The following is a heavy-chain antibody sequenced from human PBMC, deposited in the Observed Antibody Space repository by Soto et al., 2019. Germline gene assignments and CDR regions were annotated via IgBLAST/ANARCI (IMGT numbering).Heavy chain of an antibody. CDR1: GGSISSADYY. J-gene: IGHJ4*02. Sequence: SETLSLTCTVSGGSISSADYYWGWIRQPPGKGLEWIGYIYYSGSTYYNPSLKSRVTISVDTSKNQFSLMLSSVTAADTAVYYCSTERVFGVACFDSWGRGTLVTVSS. CDR3: STERVFGVACFDS. CDR2: IYYSGST. D-gene: IGHD3-3*01. V-gene: IGHV4-30-4*01.